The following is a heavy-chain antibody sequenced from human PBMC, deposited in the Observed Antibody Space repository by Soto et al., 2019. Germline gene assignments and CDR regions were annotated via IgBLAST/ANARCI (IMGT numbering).Heavy chain of an antibody. D-gene: IGHD5-12*01. J-gene: IGHJ4*02. CDR2: ISWNSGSI. V-gene: IGHV3-9*01. Sequence: EVQLVESGGGLVQPGRSLRLSCAASGFTFDDYAMHWVRQAPGKGLEWVSGISWNSGSIGYADSVKGRFTISRDNAKNSLSLQMNSLRAEDTALYYCAKDPGYSGYGFFDYWGQGTLVTVSS. CDR1: GFTFDDYA. CDR3: AKDPGYSGYGFFDY.